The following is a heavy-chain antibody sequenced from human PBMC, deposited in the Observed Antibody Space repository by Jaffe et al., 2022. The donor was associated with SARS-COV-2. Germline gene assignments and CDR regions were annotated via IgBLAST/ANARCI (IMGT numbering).Heavy chain of an antibody. Sequence: EMQLLESGGGLVQPGGSLRLSCSASGFTFTSYAMTWVRQTPGKGLEWVSTISASDANTYYADSVKGRFTISRDNSQSTLYLQMNSLRAEDTAVYYCAKRFGASASGSYLDCWGQGTQVTVSS. CDR3: AKRFGASASGSYLDC. V-gene: IGHV3-23*01. CDR2: ISASDANT. J-gene: IGHJ4*02. D-gene: IGHD3-10*01. CDR1: GFTFTSYA.